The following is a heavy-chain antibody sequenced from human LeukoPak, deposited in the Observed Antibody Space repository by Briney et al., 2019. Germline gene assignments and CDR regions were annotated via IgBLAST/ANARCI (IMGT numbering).Heavy chain of an antibody. D-gene: IGHD5-18*01. CDR2: INPNSGGT. Sequence: AASVKVSCKASGYTFTGYYMHWVRQAPGQGLEWMGWINPNSGGTNYAQKFQGWVTMTRDTSISTAYMELSRLRSDDTAVYYCARDGRYSHGPGAFDIWGQGTMVTVSS. CDR3: ARDGRYSHGPGAFDI. CDR1: GYTFTGYY. V-gene: IGHV1-2*04. J-gene: IGHJ3*02.